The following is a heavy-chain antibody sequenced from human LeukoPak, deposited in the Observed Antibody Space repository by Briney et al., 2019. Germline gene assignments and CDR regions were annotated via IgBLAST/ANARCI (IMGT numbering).Heavy chain of an antibody. J-gene: IGHJ5*02. CDR2: IYYSGST. Sequence: PSETLSLTCTVSGGSISSGGYYWSWIRQHPGKGLEWIGYIYYSGSTYYNPSLKSRVTISVDTSKNQFSLKLSSVTAADTAVYYCARGLYDFWSGYPNWFDPWGQGTLVTVSS. V-gene: IGHV4-31*03. CDR3: ARGLYDFWSGYPNWFDP. D-gene: IGHD3-3*01. CDR1: GGSISSGGYY.